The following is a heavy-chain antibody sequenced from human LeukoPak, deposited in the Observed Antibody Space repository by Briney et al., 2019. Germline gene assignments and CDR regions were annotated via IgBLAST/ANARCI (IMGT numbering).Heavy chain of an antibody. Sequence: ASVTVSCKPSGYTFTSYGISWVRQAPGQGLEWMGWISAYNGNTNYAQKLQGRVTMTTNTSTSTAYMELRSLRSDDTAVYYCARVPQDTAMALSFDYWGQGTLVTVSS. D-gene: IGHD5-18*01. J-gene: IGHJ4*02. V-gene: IGHV1-18*01. CDR3: ARVPQDTAMALSFDY. CDR1: GYTFTSYG. CDR2: ISAYNGNT.